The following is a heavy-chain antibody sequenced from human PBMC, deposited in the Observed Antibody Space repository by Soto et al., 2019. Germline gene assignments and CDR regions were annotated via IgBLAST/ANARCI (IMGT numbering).Heavy chain of an antibody. V-gene: IGHV3-15*01. CDR1: GFTFSNAW. D-gene: IGHD4-17*01. Sequence: EVQLVESGGGLVKPGGSLRLSCAASGFTFSNAWMSWVRQAPGKGLEWVGRIKSKTDGGTTDYAAPVKGRFTISRDDSKNTLYLQINSLKTEDTAVSYCTTVGSVTKPTGTFDYWGQGTLDTVSS. CDR3: TTVGSVTKPTGTFDY. J-gene: IGHJ4*02. CDR2: IKSKTDGGTT.